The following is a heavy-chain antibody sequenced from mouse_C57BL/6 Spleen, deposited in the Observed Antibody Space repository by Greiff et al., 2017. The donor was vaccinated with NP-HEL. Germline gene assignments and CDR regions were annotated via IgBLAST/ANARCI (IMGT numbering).Heavy chain of an antibody. CDR1: GYTFTSYW. J-gene: IGHJ2*01. CDR3: ARSSSSDKRYYFDY. D-gene: IGHD3-2*02. Sequence: QVQLKQPGAELVMPGASVKLSCKASGYTFTSYWMHWVKQRPGQGLEWIGEIDPSDSYTNYNQKFKGKSTLTVDKSSSTAYMQLSSLTSEASAVYYCARSSSSDKRYYFDYWGQGTTLTVSS. CDR2: IDPSDSYT. V-gene: IGHV1-69*01.